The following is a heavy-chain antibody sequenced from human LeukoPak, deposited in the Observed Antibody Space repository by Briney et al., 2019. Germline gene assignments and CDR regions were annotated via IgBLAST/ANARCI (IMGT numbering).Heavy chain of an antibody. J-gene: IGHJ4*02. V-gene: IGHV4-59*08. CDR3: ARRGEAAAKGGRYFDQ. D-gene: IGHD6-13*01. CDR2: IFYSGST. CDR1: GGSISSYY. Sequence: SETLSLTCTVSGGSISSYYWSWIRQPPGKGLEWIGYIFYSGSTNYNPSLKSRVTMSVDTSKNQFSLKLSSVTAADTAVYFCARRGEAAAKGGRYFDQWGQGTLVTVSS.